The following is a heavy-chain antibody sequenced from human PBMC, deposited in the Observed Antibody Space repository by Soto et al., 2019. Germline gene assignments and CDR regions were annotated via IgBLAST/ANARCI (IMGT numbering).Heavy chain of an antibody. CDR1: RVTFYVSV. Sequence: KISRASCRVTFYVSVMTGSRKEKGKGLEWVSYISSSSSYTTYADSVKGRFTISRDNAKNSLYLQMNSLRAEDTAVYYCAIVGVCRGSSSYYPRFGFCGQGTLVTGSS. V-gene: IGHV3-11*06. D-gene: IGHD3-22*01. CDR3: AIVGVCRGSSSYYPRFGF. CDR2: ISSSSSYT. J-gene: IGHJ4*02.